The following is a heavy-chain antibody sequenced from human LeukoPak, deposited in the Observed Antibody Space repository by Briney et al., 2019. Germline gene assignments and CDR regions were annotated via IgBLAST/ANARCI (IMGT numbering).Heavy chain of an antibody. CDR2: ISSSGSTI. CDR1: GFTFSSYE. V-gene: IGHV3-48*03. CDR3: ARLYYDSSRLSTENDY. D-gene: IGHD3-22*01. J-gene: IGHJ4*02. Sequence: GGSLRLSCAASGFTFSSYEMNWVRQAPGKGLEWVSYISSSGSTIYYADSVKGRFTISRDNAKNSLYLQMNSLRAEDTAVCYCARLYYDSSRLSTENDYWGQGTLVTVSS.